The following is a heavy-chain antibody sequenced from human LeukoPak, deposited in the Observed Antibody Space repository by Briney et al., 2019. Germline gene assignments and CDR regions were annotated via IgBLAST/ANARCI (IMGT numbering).Heavy chain of an antibody. V-gene: IGHV4-59*01. CDR2: IYYSGST. CDR1: GGSISSYY. Sequence: SETLSLTCTVSGGSISSYYWSWIRQPPGKGLEWIGYIYYSGSTNYNPSLKSRVTISVDTSKNQFSLKLSSVTAADTAVYYCARDHSSGWFHFDYWGQGTLVTVSS. J-gene: IGHJ4*02. CDR3: ARDHSSGWFHFDY. D-gene: IGHD6-19*01.